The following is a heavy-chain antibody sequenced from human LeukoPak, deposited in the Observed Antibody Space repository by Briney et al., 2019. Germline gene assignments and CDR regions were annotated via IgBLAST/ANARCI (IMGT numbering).Heavy chain of an antibody. CDR2: ISAYNGNT. Sequence: GASVKVSCKASGYTFTSYGISWVRQAPGQGLEWMGWISAYNGNTNYAQKLQGRVTMTTDTSTSTAYMELRSLRSDDTAVYYCARGAGHCSSTSCYVFSVDYYYYGMDVWGQGTTVTVSS. D-gene: IGHD2-2*01. CDR1: GYTFTSYG. CDR3: ARGAGHCSSTSCYVFSVDYYYYGMDV. V-gene: IGHV1-18*01. J-gene: IGHJ6*02.